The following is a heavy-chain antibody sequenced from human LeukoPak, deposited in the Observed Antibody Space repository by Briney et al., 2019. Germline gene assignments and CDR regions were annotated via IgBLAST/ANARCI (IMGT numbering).Heavy chain of an antibody. CDR3: VSRLGGSNWYRDDY. J-gene: IGHJ4*02. Sequence: SETLSLTCTVSGYSISSGYYWGRIRQPPGKGLEWIGSIYHSGSTYYNPSLKSRVTISVDTANNQFPLKLTSVTAADTAVYYCVSRLGGSNWYRDDYWGQGTLVTVSS. V-gene: IGHV4-38-2*02. CDR1: GYSISSGYY. D-gene: IGHD6-13*01. CDR2: IYHSGST.